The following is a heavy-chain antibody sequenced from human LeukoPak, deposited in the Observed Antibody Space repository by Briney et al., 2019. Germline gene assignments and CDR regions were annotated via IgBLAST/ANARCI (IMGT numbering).Heavy chain of an antibody. V-gene: IGHV1-2*02. CDR3: ARAYENGWFDP. Sequence: GASVKVSCKASGYTLTDYYLHWLRQAPGQGLEWMGWVNPKSGATNYAQRFQGRVTMTWQTSISTGNMELSSLRSDDTAVYYWARAYENGWFDPWGQGTLVTVSS. J-gene: IGHJ5*02. D-gene: IGHD3-22*01. CDR2: VNPKSGAT. CDR1: GYTLTDYY.